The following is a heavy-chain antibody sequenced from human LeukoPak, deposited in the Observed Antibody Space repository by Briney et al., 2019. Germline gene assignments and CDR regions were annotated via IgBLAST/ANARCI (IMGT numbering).Heavy chain of an antibody. CDR3: ARYYYDSSGYSTADTDY. D-gene: IGHD3-22*01. V-gene: IGHV4-38-2*01. J-gene: IGHJ4*02. Sequence: PSETLSLTCAVSGYPISSGYYWGWIRQPPGKGLEWIGSIYHSGSTYYNPSLKSRVTISVDTSKNRFSLKLSSVTAADTAVYYCARYYYDSSGYSTADTDYWGQGTLVTVSS. CDR2: IYHSGST. CDR1: GYPISSGYY.